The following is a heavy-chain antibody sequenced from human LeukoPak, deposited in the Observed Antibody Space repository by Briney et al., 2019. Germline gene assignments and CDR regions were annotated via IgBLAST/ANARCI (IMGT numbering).Heavy chain of an antibody. CDR3: ARDHEW. CDR2: ISRSGSTK. V-gene: IGHV3-11*04. CDR1: GFTFSDYN. Sequence: PGGSLRLSCAASGFTFSDYNTRWIRQAPGKGLEWVSSISRSGSTKYYADSVKGRFTISRDNAKNSLYLQMNSLRVEDTAVYYCARDHEWGGQGTLVTVSS. D-gene: IGHD1-26*01. J-gene: IGHJ1*01.